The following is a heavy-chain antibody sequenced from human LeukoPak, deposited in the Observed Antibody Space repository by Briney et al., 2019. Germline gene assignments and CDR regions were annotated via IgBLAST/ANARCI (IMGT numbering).Heavy chain of an antibody. D-gene: IGHD6-25*01. Sequence: PSETLSLTCIVSGGSISSYYWSWLRQPPGKGLEWLGYIYYSGSTNYNPSLKSRVTIPVVTSKNQFSLKLSSVTAADTAVYYCARARYSSAPFDYWGQGTLTTVSS. CDR1: GGSISSYY. V-gene: IGHV4-59*01. CDR3: ARARYSSAPFDY. J-gene: IGHJ4*02. CDR2: IYYSGST.